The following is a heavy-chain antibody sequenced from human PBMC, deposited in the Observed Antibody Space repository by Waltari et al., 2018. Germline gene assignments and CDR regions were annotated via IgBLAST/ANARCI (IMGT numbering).Heavy chain of an antibody. Sequence: EVQLVESGGGLVQPGGSLRLSCAASGFTFSSYWMHWVRQAPGTGLAWVSRINSDGSSTSYADSVMGRFTISRDNAKNTLYLQMNSLSVDDTAVYYCAELSSSAFHIWGQGTMVTVSS. V-gene: IGHV3-74*01. CDR1: GFTFSSYW. CDR2: INSDGSST. CDR3: AELSSSAFHI. D-gene: IGHD1-7*01. J-gene: IGHJ3*02.